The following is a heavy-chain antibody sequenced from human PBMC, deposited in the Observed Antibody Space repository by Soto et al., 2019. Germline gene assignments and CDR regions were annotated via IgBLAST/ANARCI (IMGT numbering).Heavy chain of an antibody. V-gene: IGHV3-30*04. J-gene: IGHJ5*02. CDR3: ARVLESRGWDEP. CDR1: GFTFSDYA. Sequence: QVELVESGGGVVQPGRSQRLSCAASGFTFSDYAMHWVRQAPGKGLEWVASISYDASGKYYTDSVKGRFTISRDNAKNPLFLEMNRLKTDDPAVFFRARVLESRGWDEPWGQGTLVTVSS. D-gene: IGHD6-19*01. CDR2: ISYDASGK.